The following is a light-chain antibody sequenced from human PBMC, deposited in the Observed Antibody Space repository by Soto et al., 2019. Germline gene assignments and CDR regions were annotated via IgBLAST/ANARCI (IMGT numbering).Light chain of an antibody. CDR3: QQSYITPPFT. CDR2: AAS. Sequence: DIQVTQSPSSLSASVGDRVTITCRASQSISSYLNWYQQKPGKAPKLLIYAASSLQSGVPSRFSGSGSGTDFTLTISSLQPEDFATYYCQQSYITPPFTFGQGTRLEIK. CDR1: QSISSY. V-gene: IGKV1-39*01. J-gene: IGKJ5*01.